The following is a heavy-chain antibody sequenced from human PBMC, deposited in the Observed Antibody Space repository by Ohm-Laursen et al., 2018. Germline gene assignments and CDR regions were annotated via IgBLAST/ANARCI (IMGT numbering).Heavy chain of an antibody. CDR1: GYTFTGYY. J-gene: IGHJ4*02. CDR3: ATIFGVVTTDY. D-gene: IGHD3-3*02. Sequence: SVKVPCKASGYTFTGYYMHWGRQAPGQGLEWMGWINPNSGGTNYAQKFQGRVTMTRDTSISTAYMELSRLRSDDTAVYYCATIFGVVTTDYWGQGTLVTVSS. CDR2: INPNSGGT. V-gene: IGHV1-2*02.